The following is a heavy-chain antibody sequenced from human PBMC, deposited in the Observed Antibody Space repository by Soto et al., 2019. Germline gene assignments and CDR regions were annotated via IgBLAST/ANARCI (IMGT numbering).Heavy chain of an antibody. Sequence: EVQLLESGGGLVQPGGSLRVSCVASGFTFSTFGMSWARQAPGKGLEWVSGISASGGSTYYADSVKGRFTISRDNSKNTLYLQMNSLRAEDTAVYHCAKGFYDSNYALNYWGQGTLVSVSS. D-gene: IGHD3-22*01. CDR2: ISASGGST. V-gene: IGHV3-23*01. J-gene: IGHJ4*02. CDR3: AKGFYDSNYALNY. CDR1: GFTFSTFG.